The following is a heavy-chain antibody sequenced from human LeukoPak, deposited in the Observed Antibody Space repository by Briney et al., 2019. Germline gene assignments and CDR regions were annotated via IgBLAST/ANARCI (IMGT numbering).Heavy chain of an antibody. CDR3: ARKWLQGVSDY. CDR2: IYSGGST. CDR1: GFTVSSNY. J-gene: IGHJ4*02. V-gene: IGHV3-66*01. Sequence: GGSLRLSCAASGFTVSSNYMSWVRQAPGKGLEWVSVIYSGGSTYYADSVKGRFTISRDNSKNTLYLQMNSLRAEDTAVYYCARKWLQGVSDYWGQETLVTVSS. D-gene: IGHD5-24*01.